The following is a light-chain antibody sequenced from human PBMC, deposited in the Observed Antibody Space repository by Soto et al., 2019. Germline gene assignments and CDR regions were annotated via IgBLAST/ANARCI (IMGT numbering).Light chain of an antibody. CDR1: SGHSNYA. CDR2: VNSGGSH. J-gene: IGLJ7*01. V-gene: IGLV4-69*01. Sequence: QSVLTQSPSASASLGASVKLTCTLSSGHSNYAIAWHQRQPEKGPRFLMKVNSGGSHIKGDGIPDRFSGSSSGAERYLFISSLQAADEADYYCQTWGTGSAIVVFGGGTQLTVL. CDR3: QTWGTGSAIVV.